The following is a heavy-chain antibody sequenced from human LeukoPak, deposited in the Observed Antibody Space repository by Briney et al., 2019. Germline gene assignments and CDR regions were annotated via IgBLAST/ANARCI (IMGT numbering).Heavy chain of an antibody. CDR2: IIPIFGTA. CDR1: GGTFSSYA. CDR3: ARITNGVSGRFDY. Sequence: SVKVSCKASGGTFSSYAISWVRQAPGQGLEWMGGIIPIFGTANYAQKFQGRVTITTDESTSTAYMELSSLRSEDTAVYYCARITNGVSGRFDYWGQGTLVTVSS. J-gene: IGHJ4*02. D-gene: IGHD2-8*01. V-gene: IGHV1-69*05.